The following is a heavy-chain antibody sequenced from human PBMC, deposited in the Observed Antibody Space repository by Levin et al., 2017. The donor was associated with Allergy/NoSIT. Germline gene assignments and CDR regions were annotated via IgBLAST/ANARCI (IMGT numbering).Heavy chain of an antibody. CDR1: GFTFSSYG. CDR3: ARENELELLGAFDI. D-gene: IGHD1-7*01. CDR2: IWYDGSNK. Sequence: GESLKISCAASGFTFSSYGMHWVRQAPGKGLEWVAVIWYDGSNKYYADSVKGRFTISRDNSKNTLYLQMNSLRAEDTAVYYCARENELELLGAFDIWGQGTMVTVSS. V-gene: IGHV3-33*01. J-gene: IGHJ3*02.